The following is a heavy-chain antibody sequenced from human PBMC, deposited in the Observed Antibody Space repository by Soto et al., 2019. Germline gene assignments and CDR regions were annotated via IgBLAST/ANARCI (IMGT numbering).Heavy chain of an antibody. J-gene: IGHJ4*02. D-gene: IGHD2-21*02. Sequence: RGESLKISCKGSGYSFAGYWITWVRQKPWKGLEWMGRIDPSDSQTYYSPSFRGHVTISVTKSITTVFLQWSSLRASDTAVYYCAKPLLLAYCGGDCYSGLGYWGQGTLVTVSS. V-gene: IGHV5-10-1*01. CDR1: GYSFAGYW. CDR3: AKPLLLAYCGGDCYSGLGY. CDR2: IDPSDSQT.